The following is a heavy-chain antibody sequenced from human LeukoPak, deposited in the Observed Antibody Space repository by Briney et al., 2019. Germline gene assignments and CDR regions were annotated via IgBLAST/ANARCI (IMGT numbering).Heavy chain of an antibody. Sequence: GGSLRLSCAASGFTFSSYAMHWVRQAPGKGLEWVAVISYDGSNKYYADSVKGRFTISRDNSKNTLYLQMNSLRAEDTAVYYCATSGKTVPLSPEIVVVPAAIRDYWGQGTLVTVSS. D-gene: IGHD2-2*02. CDR3: ATSGKTVPLSPEIVVVPAAIRDY. V-gene: IGHV3-30-3*01. CDR1: GFTFSSYA. J-gene: IGHJ4*02. CDR2: ISYDGSNK.